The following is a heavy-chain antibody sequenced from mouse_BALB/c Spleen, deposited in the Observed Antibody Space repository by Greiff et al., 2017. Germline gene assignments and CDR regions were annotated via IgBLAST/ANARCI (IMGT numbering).Heavy chain of an antibody. V-gene: IGHV1S137*01. J-gene: IGHJ3*01. D-gene: IGHD1-1*01. CDR2: ISTYYGDA. CDR1: GYTFTDYA. CDR3: ARDGIYYGPWFAY. Sequence: QVQLQLSGAELVRPGVSVKISCKGSGYTFTDYAMHWVKQSHAKSLEWIGVISTYYGDASYNQKFKGKATMTVDKSSSTAYMELARLTSEDSAIYYCARDGIYYGPWFAYWGQGTLVTVSA.